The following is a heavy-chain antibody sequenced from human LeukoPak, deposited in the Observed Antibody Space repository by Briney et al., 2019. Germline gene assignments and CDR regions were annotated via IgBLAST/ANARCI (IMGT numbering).Heavy chain of an antibody. Sequence: ASVKVSCKASGYTFTGYYMHWVRQAPGQGLEWMGWINPNSGGTNYAQKFQGRVTVTRDTSISPAYMELSRLRSDDTAVYYCARDRPERYCCGGSCYSVGWFDPWGQGTLVTVSS. CDR1: GYTFTGYY. CDR2: INPNSGGT. J-gene: IGHJ5*02. CDR3: ARDRPERYCCGGSCYSVGWFDP. D-gene: IGHD2-15*01. V-gene: IGHV1-2*02.